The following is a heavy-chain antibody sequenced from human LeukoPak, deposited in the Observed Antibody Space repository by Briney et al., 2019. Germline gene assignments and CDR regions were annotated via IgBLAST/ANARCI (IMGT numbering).Heavy chain of an antibody. D-gene: IGHD3-22*01. J-gene: IGHJ3*02. V-gene: IGHV1-46*01. CDR1: GYTFTSYY. CDR2: INPSGGST. Sequence: ASVKVSCKASGYTFTSYYMHWVRQAPGQGLEWMGIINPSGGSTSYAQKFQGRVTMTRDMSTSTVYMELSSLRSEDTAVYYCAGHKEDYYDSSGYHLDAFDIWGQGTMVTVSS. CDR3: AGHKEDYYDSSGYHLDAFDI.